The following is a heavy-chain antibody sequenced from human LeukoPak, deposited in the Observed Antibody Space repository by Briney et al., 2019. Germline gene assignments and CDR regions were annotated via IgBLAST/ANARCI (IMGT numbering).Heavy chain of an antibody. J-gene: IGHJ4*02. CDR3: ARDLKIFDYDSSFDY. Sequence: PSETLSLTCTVSGGSISSNSYYWGWIRQPPGKGLEWVSGINWNGGSTGYADSVKGRFTISRDNAKNSLYLQMNSLRAEDTALYYCARDLKIFDYDSSFDYWGQGTLVTVSS. D-gene: IGHD3-22*01. CDR1: GGSISSNSYY. V-gene: IGHV3-20*04. CDR2: INWNGGST.